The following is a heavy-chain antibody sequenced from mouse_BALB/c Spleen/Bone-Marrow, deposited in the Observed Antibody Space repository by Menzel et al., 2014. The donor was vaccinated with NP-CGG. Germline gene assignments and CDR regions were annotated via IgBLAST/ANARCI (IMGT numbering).Heavy chain of an antibody. CDR3: ARSDGYRALDY. D-gene: IGHD2-3*01. CDR2: IYPGDGDT. CDR1: GYAFSNSW. J-gene: IGHJ4*01. Sequence: QVQLQQSGPELVKPGASVRISCKASGYAFSNSWMNWVKQRPGQGLEWIGRIYPGDGDTYYNGKFKGKATLTADKSSSTAYMQRSSLTSVDSAVYFCARSDGYRALDYWGQGTSVTVSS. V-gene: IGHV1-82*01.